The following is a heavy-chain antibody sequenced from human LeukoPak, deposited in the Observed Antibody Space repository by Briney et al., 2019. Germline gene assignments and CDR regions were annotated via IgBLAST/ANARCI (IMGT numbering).Heavy chain of an antibody. CDR1: GFTFSSYE. CDR2: ISSSGSTI. CDR3: ARAPRDVVAATVDYFQH. D-gene: IGHD2-15*01. V-gene: IGHV3-48*03. J-gene: IGHJ1*01. Sequence: GGSLRLSCAASGFTFSSYEMNWVRQAPGKGLEWVSYISSSGSTIYYADSVKGRFTISRDNAKNSLYLQMNSLRAEDTAVYYCARAPRDVVAATVDYFQHWGQGTLDTVSS.